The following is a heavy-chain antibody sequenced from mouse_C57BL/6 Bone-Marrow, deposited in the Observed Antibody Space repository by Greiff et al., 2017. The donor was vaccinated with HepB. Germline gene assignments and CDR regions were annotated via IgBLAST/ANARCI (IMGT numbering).Heavy chain of an antibody. J-gene: IGHJ1*03. Sequence: EVQVVESGGGLVKPGGSLKLSCAASGFTFSSYAMSWVRQTPEKRLEWVATISDGGSYTYYPDNVKGRFTISRDNAKNNLYLQMSHLKSEDTAMYYCARDYYGSSYDWYFDVWGTGTTVTVSS. CDR3: ARDYYGSSYDWYFDV. V-gene: IGHV5-4*01. CDR2: ISDGGSYT. D-gene: IGHD1-1*01. CDR1: GFTFSSYA.